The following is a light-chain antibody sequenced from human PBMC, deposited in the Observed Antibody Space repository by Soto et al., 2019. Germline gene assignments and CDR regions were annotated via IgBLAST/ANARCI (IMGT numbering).Light chain of an antibody. J-gene: IGLJ2*01. V-gene: IGLV2-14*03. CDR2: DVS. CDR3: SSYASSNAQL. CDR1: SSDIGCYNY. Sequence: QSALTQPASVSGTPGQSITVSCIGTSSDIGCYNYVSWYQQHPGRAPKLIIRDVSSRPSGVPTRFSGSKSGNSASLTISGLQVEDEAYYFCSSYASSNAQLFGGGTKLTVL.